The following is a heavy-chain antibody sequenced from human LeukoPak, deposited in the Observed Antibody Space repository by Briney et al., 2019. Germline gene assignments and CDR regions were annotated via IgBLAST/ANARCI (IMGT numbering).Heavy chain of an antibody. CDR1: GFTFSDSS. CDR3: TRDSGTYNWLDP. V-gene: IGHV3-73*01. Sequence: GGSLRLSCAASGFTFSDSSIHWVRQASGKGLEWIGLMEKELNGYATAYAASVRGRFTISRDDSQNTAYLQMDSLKTEDTALYYCTRDSGTYNWLDPWGQGTLVTVSS. CDR2: MEKELNGYAT. J-gene: IGHJ5*02. D-gene: IGHD1-26*01.